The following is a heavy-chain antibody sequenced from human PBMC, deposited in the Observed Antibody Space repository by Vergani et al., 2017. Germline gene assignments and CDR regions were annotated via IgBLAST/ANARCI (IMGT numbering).Heavy chain of an antibody. CDR3: VKDNDYDADGPFDL. J-gene: IGHJ2*01. Sequence: VEAGGGLVQPGGSLRLSCTASGFTFQAFAFHWVRQVSGRGLEWVSGIDRNYGVKNGNSFEGRFSISRDNAKKAVFLQMNNLRHEDTALYFCVKDNDYDADGPFDLWGRGTLVCLL. CDR1: GFTFQAFA. CDR2: IDRNYGVK. D-gene: IGHD3-16*01. V-gene: IGHV3-9*01.